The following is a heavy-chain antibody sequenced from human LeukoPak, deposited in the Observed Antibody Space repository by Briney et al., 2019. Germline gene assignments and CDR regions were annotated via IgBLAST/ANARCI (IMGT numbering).Heavy chain of an antibody. CDR3: ARDPYSGSYGADYYYYMDV. V-gene: IGHV3-23*01. J-gene: IGHJ6*03. CDR2: ISGIGGST. CDR1: GFTFSSYA. Sequence: GGSLRLSCAASGFTFSSYAMSWVRQAPAQGLEWVSTISGIGGSTYYADSVKGRFTISRDNSKNTLYPQMNSLRAEDTAVYYCARDPYSGSYGADYYYYMDVWGKGTTVTISS. D-gene: IGHD1-26*01.